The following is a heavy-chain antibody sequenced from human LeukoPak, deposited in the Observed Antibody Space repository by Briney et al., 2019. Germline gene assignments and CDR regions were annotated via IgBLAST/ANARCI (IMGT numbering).Heavy chain of an antibody. CDR2: LYSGGDT. CDR3: ARVGDHYHWYLDL. J-gene: IGHJ2*01. CDR1: GFTLGTKY. V-gene: IGHV3-53*01. D-gene: IGHD3-10*01. Sequence: PGGSLRLSCAASGFTLGTKYMNWVRQSPGKGLEWVSILYSGGDTYYPDSVKGRFTISRDNSRNTLSLQMNSLRVEDTAIYYCARVGDHYHWYLDLWGRGTLVTVSS.